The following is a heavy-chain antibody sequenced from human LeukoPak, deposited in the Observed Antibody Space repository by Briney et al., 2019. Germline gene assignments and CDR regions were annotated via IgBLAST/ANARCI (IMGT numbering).Heavy chain of an antibody. CDR1: GYSFTSYW. Sequence: GESLKISCKGSGYSFTSYWIGWVRQMPGKGLEWMGIIYHGDSDTRYSPSFQGQVTISADKSISTAYLQWSSLKASDTAMYYCARHPGYVDTAMVDWGQGTLVTVSS. J-gene: IGHJ4*02. V-gene: IGHV5-51*01. CDR2: IYHGDSDT. D-gene: IGHD5-18*01. CDR3: ARHPGYVDTAMVD.